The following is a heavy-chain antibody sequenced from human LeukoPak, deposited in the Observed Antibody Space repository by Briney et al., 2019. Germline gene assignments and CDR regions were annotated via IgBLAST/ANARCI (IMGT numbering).Heavy chain of an antibody. J-gene: IGHJ4*02. CDR1: GYTFTGYY. CDR2: INPNSGGT. CDR3: ASGNYYDSSGYHYSDY. Sequence: ASVKVSCKASGYTFTGYYIHWVRQAPGQGLEWMGWINPNSGGTNYAQKFQGRVTMTRDTSISTAYMELSRLRSDDTAVYYCASGNYYDSSGYHYSDYWGQGTLVTVSS. D-gene: IGHD3-22*01. V-gene: IGHV1-2*02.